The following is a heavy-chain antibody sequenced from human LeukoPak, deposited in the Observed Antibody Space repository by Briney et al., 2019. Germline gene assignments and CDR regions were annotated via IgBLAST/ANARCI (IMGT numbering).Heavy chain of an antibody. D-gene: IGHD3-3*01. CDR2: IKSKTDGGTT. CDR1: GFTFSNAW. V-gene: IGHV3-15*01. Sequence: KAGGSLRLSCAASGFTFSNAWMSWVRQAPGKGLEWVGRIKSKTDGGTTDYAAPVKGRFTISRDDSKNTLCLQMNSLKTEDTAVYYCTTATDDFWSGSDAFDIWGQGTMVTVSS. CDR3: TTATDDFWSGSDAFDI. J-gene: IGHJ3*02.